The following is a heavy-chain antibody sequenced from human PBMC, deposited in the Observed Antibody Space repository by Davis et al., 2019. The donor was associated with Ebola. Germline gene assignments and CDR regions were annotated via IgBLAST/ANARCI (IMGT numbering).Heavy chain of an antibody. J-gene: IGHJ5*02. Sequence: GESLKISCAASGFTFSSYWMHWVRQAPGKGLVWVSRINSDGSSTSYADSVKGRFTISRDNSKNTLYLQMNSLRAEDTAVYYCAKFSSSWYDGRLAPWGQGTLVTVSS. V-gene: IGHV3-74*01. CDR1: GFTFSSYW. CDR2: INSDGSST. CDR3: AKFSSSWYDGRLAP. D-gene: IGHD6-13*01.